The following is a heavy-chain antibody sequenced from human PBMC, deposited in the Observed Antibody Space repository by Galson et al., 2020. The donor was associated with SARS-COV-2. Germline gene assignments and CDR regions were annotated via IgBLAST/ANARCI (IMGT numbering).Heavy chain of an antibody. CDR3: ARLWRGSPTVTTAGYFDL. CDR2: IYPGDSDT. J-gene: IGHJ2*01. CDR1: GYSFTSHW. Sequence: KIGESLKISCKGSGYSFTSHWIGWVRQMPGKGLEWMGIIYPGDSDTRYSPSFQGQVTISADKSISTAYLQWSSLKASDTAMYYCARLWRGSPTVTTAGYFDLWGRGTLVTVSS. V-gene: IGHV5-51*01. D-gene: IGHD4-17*01.